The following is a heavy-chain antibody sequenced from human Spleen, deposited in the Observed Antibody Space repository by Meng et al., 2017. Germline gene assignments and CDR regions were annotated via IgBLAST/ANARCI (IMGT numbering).Heavy chain of an antibody. J-gene: IGHJ4*02. CDR2: INTYNGKT. Sequence: QGQVVLCGAEVKKPGASVQVSCNASRYPLTSDGFSWVRQAPGQGLEWLGWINTYNGKTDYAHKFQDRVTLTTDTFTNTAYMELRSLRSDDTAVYYCATRGNPYLNCWGQGTLVTVSS. CDR3: ATRGNPYLNC. CDR1: RYPLTSDG. V-gene: IGHV1-18*01.